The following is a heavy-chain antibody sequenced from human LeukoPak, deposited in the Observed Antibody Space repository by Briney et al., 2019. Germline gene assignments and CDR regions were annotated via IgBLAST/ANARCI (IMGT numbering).Heavy chain of an antibody. CDR1: GGSFSGYY. CDR3: ARPTSWVNYFDP. V-gene: IGHV4-34*01. D-gene: IGHD1-7*01. CDR2: ISHSGST. Sequence: SETLSLSRAVLGGSFSGYYWSWIRQPPGKGLEWIGEISHSGSTNYNPSLKSRVTISLDMSKNHFSLKLNSVTAADTAVYYCARPTSWVNYFDPWGQGTLVTVSS. J-gene: IGHJ5*02.